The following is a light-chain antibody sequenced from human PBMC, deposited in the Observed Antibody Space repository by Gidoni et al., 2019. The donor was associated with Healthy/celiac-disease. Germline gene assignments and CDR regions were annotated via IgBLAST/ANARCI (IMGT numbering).Light chain of an antibody. CDR1: QSVSSSY. V-gene: IGKV3-20*01. CDR3: QQYGSSPLT. J-gene: IGKJ3*01. CDR2: GAS. Sequence: ELVLTQSPGTMSLSPGERATLSCRASQSVSSSYLAWYQQKPGQAPRLLIYGASSRATGIPDRFSGSGSGTDFTLTISRLEPEDFAVHYCQQYGSSPLTFGPGTKVDIK.